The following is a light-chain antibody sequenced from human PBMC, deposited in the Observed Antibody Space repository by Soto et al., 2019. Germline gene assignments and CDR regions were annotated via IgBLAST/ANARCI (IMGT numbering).Light chain of an antibody. Sequence: DIQMTQSPTSLSASVGDRVTITCRASQGIRNYVAWSQQIPGKAPKLLIYAASTLQSGVPSRFSGSGSGTDFTLTINGLQPEDVATDYGQKYSSVPVFGPGTKVEIK. CDR3: QKYSSVPV. V-gene: IGKV1-27*01. J-gene: IGKJ3*01. CDR2: AAS. CDR1: QGIRNY.